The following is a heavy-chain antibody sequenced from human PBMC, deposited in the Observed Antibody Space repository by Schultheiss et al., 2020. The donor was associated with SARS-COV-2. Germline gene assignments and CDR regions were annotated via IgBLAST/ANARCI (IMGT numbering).Heavy chain of an antibody. V-gene: IGHV4-59*10. CDR2: IYTSGST. Sequence: SETLSLTCAVYGGSFSGYYWSWIRQPAGKGLEWIGRIYTSGSTNYNPSLKSRVTMSVDTSKNQFSLKLSSVTAADTAVYYCARRRAIVVVVAATRGGMDVWGQGTTVTVSS. CDR1: GGSFSGYY. D-gene: IGHD2-15*01. CDR3: ARRRAIVVVVAATRGGMDV. J-gene: IGHJ6*02.